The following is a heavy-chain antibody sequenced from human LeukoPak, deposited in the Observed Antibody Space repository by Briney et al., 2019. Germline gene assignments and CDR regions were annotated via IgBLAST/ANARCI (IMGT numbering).Heavy chain of an antibody. V-gene: IGHV1-18*01. J-gene: IGHJ4*02. D-gene: IGHD3-10*01. CDR2: ISTYNGNT. CDR3: GRALLGGSDIYTPFSY. CDR1: GYTFNIYG. Sequence: ASVKVSCKASGYTFNIYGIIRVRQAPGQGLEWVGWISTYNGNTNYAPNIQDRVTMTTDTSTSTAYMELRSLRSDDTAVYYCGRALLGGSDIYTPFSYWGQGTLVTVSS.